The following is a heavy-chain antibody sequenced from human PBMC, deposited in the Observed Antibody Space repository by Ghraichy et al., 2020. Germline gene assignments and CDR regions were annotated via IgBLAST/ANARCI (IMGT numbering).Heavy chain of an antibody. CDR1: GITFSNYA. D-gene: IGHD1-1*01. J-gene: IGHJ4*02. CDR3: AKVTTLNSEYDFFFDY. V-gene: IGHV3-23*01. CDR2: ISGSDTST. Sequence: GESLNISCAASGITFSNYAMTWVRQASRKGLEWVSSISGSDTSTYYADSVKGRFTISRDNYKNTLYLQMNSLRAEDTAVYYCAKVTTLNSEYDFFFDYWGQGTLVTVSS.